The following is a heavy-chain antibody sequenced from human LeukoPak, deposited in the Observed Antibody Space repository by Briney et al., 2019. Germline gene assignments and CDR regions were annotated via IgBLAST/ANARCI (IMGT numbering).Heavy chain of an antibody. D-gene: IGHD2-2*01. CDR2: ISAYNGNT. CDR3: ARDRGCSSTSCSDAFDI. Sequence: GASVKVSCKASGYTFTSYGISWVRQAPGQGLEWMGWISAYNGNTNYAQKLQGRVTITTDESTSTAYMELSSLRSEDTAVYYCARDRGCSSTSCSDAFDIWGQGTMVTVPS. V-gene: IGHV1-18*01. J-gene: IGHJ3*02. CDR1: GYTFTSYG.